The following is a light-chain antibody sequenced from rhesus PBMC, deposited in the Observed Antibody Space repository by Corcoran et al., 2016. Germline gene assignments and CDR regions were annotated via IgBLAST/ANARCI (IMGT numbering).Light chain of an antibody. Sequence: DIQMTQSPSSLSASVGDTVTITCQASKGISKYLAWYQQKPGKAPKLLIYDASTLQSGVPSRFSGIGSGTEFNLTISSMQTEDFATYYCQQHNSYPPLAFGGGTKVELK. CDR1: KGISKY. CDR2: DAS. CDR3: QQHNSYPPLA. J-gene: IGKJ4*01. V-gene: IGKV1-25*01.